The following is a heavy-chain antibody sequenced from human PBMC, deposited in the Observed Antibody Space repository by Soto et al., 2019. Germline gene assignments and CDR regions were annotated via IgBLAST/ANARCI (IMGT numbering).Heavy chain of an antibody. CDR2: INGGAGDT. Sequence: ASVKVSCKASGYTFTSYAIHWVRQAPGQSFEWMGWINGGAGDTLYSQNYQGRVSFTRSIAASTAFLDLSSLSSEGTAVYYCARSPSRTAAETQLDPWGQGSLVTVSS. V-gene: IGHV1-3*01. D-gene: IGHD1-1*01. J-gene: IGHJ5*02. CDR3: ARSPSRTAAETQLDP. CDR1: GYTFTSYA.